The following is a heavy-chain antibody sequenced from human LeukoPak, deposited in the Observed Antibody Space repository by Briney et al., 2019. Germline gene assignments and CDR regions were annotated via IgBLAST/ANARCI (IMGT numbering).Heavy chain of an antibody. Sequence: PSQTLSLTCTVSGGSISSGGYYWSWIRQPPGKGLEWIGEINHSGSTNYNPSLKSRVTISVDTSKNQFSLKLSSVTAADTAVYYCARVGIVVVPAAMAYYYYGMDVWGQGTTVTVSS. CDR3: ARVGIVVVPAAMAYYYYGMDV. D-gene: IGHD2-2*01. CDR2: INHSGST. V-gene: IGHV4-30-2*01. J-gene: IGHJ6*02. CDR1: GGSISSGGYY.